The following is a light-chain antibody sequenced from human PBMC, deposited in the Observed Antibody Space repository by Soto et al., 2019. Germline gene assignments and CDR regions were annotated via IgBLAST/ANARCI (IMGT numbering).Light chain of an antibody. CDR2: DAS. CDR1: QTVRNNY. CDR3: QQYGSSPRP. Sequence: EFVLTQSPGTLSLSQGERATVSSRASQTVRNNYLAWYQQKPGQAPRLLIYDASSRATGIPDRFSGGGSGTDFTLTISRLEPEDFAVYYCQQYGSSPRPFGQGTKVDIK. J-gene: IGKJ1*01. V-gene: IGKV3-20*01.